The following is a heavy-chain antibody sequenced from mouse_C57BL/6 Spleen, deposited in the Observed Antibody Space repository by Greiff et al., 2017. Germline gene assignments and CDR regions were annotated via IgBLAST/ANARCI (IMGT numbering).Heavy chain of an antibody. CDR3: ARDAYYSNYSFAY. V-gene: IGHV1-69*01. D-gene: IGHD2-5*01. Sequence: QVQLKQPGAELVMPGASVKLSCKASGYTFTSYWMHWVKQRPGQGLEWIGEIDPSDSYTNYNQKFKGKSTLTVDKSSSTAYMQLSSLTSEYSAVYYCARDAYYSNYSFAYWGQGTLGTVSA. CDR2: IDPSDSYT. J-gene: IGHJ3*01. CDR1: GYTFTSYW.